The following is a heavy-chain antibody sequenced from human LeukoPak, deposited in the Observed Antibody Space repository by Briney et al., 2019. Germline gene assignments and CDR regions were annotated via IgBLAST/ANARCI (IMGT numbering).Heavy chain of an antibody. Sequence: RGSLRLSCAASGFTFSTFAMIWVRQPPGKGLEWVSSIFPSGGEIHYADSVRGRFTISRDNSKSTLSLQMNSLRAEDTAIYYCATYRQVLLPFESWGQGTLVTVSS. CDR2: IFPSGGEI. CDR1: GFTFSTFA. CDR3: ATYRQVLLPFES. D-gene: IGHD2-8*02. V-gene: IGHV3-23*01. J-gene: IGHJ4*02.